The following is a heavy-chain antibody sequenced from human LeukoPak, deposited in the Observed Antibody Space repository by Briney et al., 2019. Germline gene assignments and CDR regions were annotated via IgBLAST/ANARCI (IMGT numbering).Heavy chain of an antibody. Sequence: GGSLRLSCAASGFTFNSYGMHWVRQAPGKGLEWVTFILYDGSNQYYTDSVKGRFTISRDNSKNTLFLQMDSLRPEDTAVYYCAKDRGSSGWNGLDYWGQGTLVTVSS. CDR3: AKDRGSSGWNGLDY. D-gene: IGHD6-19*01. V-gene: IGHV3-30*02. CDR1: GFTFNSYG. J-gene: IGHJ4*02. CDR2: ILYDGSNQ.